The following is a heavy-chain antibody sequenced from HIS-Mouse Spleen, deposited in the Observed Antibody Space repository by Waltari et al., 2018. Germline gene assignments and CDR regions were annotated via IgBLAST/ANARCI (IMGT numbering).Heavy chain of an antibody. CDR1: GGSFSGYY. D-gene: IGHD3-22*01. CDR3: ARGGITMIVVVRGAWYFDL. CDR2: INHSVST. Sequence: QVQLQQWGAGLLKPSATLSPTCPVYGGSFSGYYCSWFRHPPGTGLEWIGEINHSVSTNYNPSLKSRVTISVDTSKNQFSLKLSSVTAADTAVYYCARGGITMIVVVRGAWYFDLWGRGTLVTVSS. J-gene: IGHJ2*01. V-gene: IGHV4-34*01.